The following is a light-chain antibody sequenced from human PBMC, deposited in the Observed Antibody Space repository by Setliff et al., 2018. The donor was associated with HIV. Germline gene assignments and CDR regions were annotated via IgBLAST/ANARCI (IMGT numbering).Light chain of an antibody. CDR2: EVT. CDR3: SSCADNNTCV. Sequence: QSALTQPPSASGSPGQSVTISCTGTSSDVGGYNYVSWYQQHPGKAPKVMIYEVTKRPSGVPDRFSGSKSGNTASLTVSGLQAEDEADYYCSSCADNNTCVFGSGTKVTVL. V-gene: IGLV2-8*01. J-gene: IGLJ1*01. CDR1: SSDVGGYNY.